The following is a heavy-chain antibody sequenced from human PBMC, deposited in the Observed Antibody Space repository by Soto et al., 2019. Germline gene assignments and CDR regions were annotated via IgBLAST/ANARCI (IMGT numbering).Heavy chain of an antibody. CDR2: INPNGGST. D-gene: IGHD2-2*01. CDR1: ADTFTSYY. J-gene: IGHJ6*02. V-gene: IGHV1-46*01. Sequence: ASVKVSCKAPADTFTSYYIHWVRQAPGHGLEWMGIINPNGGSTRFAQTFQGRITMTTDTSTSTVYMELRSLRSEDTAVYYCAILQVVVPGATYYYYGMDVWGQGXTVTVYS. CDR3: AILQVVVPGATYYYYGMDV.